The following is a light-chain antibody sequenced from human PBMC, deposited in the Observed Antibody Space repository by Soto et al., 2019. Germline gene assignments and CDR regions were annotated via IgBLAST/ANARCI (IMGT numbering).Light chain of an antibody. V-gene: IGKV4-1*01. CDR3: QQYYPPWT. Sequence: DIVMTQSPDSLAVSLGERATINCKSSQSVLYSSNNKNYLAWYQQKPGQPPKLLIYWASTRESGVPDRFSGRGSGTDFTLIISSLQADDVAVYYCQQYYPPWTFGQGTKVEIK. CDR2: WAS. CDR1: QSVLYSSNNKNY. J-gene: IGKJ1*01.